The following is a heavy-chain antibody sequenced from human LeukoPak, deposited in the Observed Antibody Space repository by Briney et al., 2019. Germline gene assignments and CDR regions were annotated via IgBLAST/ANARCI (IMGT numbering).Heavy chain of an antibody. CDR2: IRSKANSYTT. CDR1: GFTFSGST. CDR3: TRRWGGYDSSGYDAFDV. V-gene: IGHV3-73*01. D-gene: IGHD3-22*01. Sequence: GGSLRLSCAASGFTFSGSTLHWVRQASGKGLEWVGLIRSKANSYTTVYAASVKGRFTISKDESKNTAYLQMNSLKTEDTAVYYCTRRWGGYDSSGYDAFDVWGQGTMVTVSS. J-gene: IGHJ3*01.